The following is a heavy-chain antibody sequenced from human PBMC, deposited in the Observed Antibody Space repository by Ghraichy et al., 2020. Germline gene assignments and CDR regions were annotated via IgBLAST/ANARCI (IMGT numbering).Heavy chain of an antibody. Sequence: GGSLRLSCAVSGFNVGDKYMNWVRQAPGKGLEWVSVIYISGSTFYRDSVKGRFVISRDTSKNTLNLQMHNLRAEDTAMYYCTRDMGKNNYNFDAFDVWGQGTHVVVSA. J-gene: IGHJ3*01. CDR1: GFNVGDKY. CDR3: TRDMGKNNYNFDAFDV. D-gene: IGHD3-10*01. V-gene: IGHV3-66*01. CDR2: IYISGST.